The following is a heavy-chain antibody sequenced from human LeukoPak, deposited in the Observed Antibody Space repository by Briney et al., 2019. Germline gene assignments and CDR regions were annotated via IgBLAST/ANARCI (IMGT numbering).Heavy chain of an antibody. Sequence: GGSLRLSCAASGFTVSDYWMTWVRQAPGKGLEWVANIKQDGSEKTYVDSVKGRFTISRDNAKNSLYLQMNSLRVEDTAMYYCVRDGGTDWYDPWGQGTLVTVFS. D-gene: IGHD3-16*01. V-gene: IGHV3-7*01. J-gene: IGHJ5*02. CDR2: IKQDGSEK. CDR3: VRDGGTDWYDP. CDR1: GFTVSDYW.